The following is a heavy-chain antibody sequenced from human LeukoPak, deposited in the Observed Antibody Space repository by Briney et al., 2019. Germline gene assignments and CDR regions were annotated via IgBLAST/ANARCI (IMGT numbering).Heavy chain of an antibody. CDR3: ARAQTITMVWGPMVDY. Sequence: PGGSLRLSCAASQFTFSTYGMHWIRQPPGKGLEWIGEINHSGSTNYNPSLKSRVTISVDTSKNQFSLKLSSVTAADTAVYYCARAQTITMVWGPMVDYWGQGTLVTVSS. D-gene: IGHD3-10*01. J-gene: IGHJ4*02. CDR1: QFTFSTYG. V-gene: IGHV4-34*01. CDR2: INHSGST.